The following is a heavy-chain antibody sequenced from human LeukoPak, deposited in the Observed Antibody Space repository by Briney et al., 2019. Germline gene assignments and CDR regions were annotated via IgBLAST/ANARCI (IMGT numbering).Heavy chain of an antibody. V-gene: IGHV1-18*01. CDR3: ARDITGYYFDNHGYYSTDL. Sequence: GASVNVSCKASGYIFTSYGISLVRQAPGQGLEWMGWISVYNGNTNYTQRLQGRVTMTTDTSTTTAYMELRSLRSDDTAVYYCARDITGYYFDNHGYYSTDLWGQGTLLTPYS. CDR1: GYIFTSYG. CDR2: ISVYNGNT. J-gene: IGHJ5*02. D-gene: IGHD3-22*01.